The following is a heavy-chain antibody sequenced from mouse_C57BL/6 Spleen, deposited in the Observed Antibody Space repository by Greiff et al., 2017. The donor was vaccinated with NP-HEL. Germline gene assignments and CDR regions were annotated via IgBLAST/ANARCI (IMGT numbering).Heavy chain of an antibody. D-gene: IGHD1-1*01. J-gene: IGHJ4*01. CDR2: IYPRDGST. CDR3: ARDYGSSYYAMDY. V-gene: IGHV1-78*01. Sequence: VQLQQSDAELVKPGASVKISCKVSGYTFTDHTIHWMKQRPEQGLEWIGYIYPRDGSTKYNEKFKGKATLTADKSSSTAYMHLNSLTSEDSAVYFCARDYGSSYYAMDYWGQGTSVTVSS. CDR1: GYTFTDHT.